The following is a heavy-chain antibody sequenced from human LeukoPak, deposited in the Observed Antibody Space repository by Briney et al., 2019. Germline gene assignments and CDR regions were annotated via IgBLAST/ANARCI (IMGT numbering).Heavy chain of an antibody. CDR1: GFTFSSYE. V-gene: IGHV3-48*03. D-gene: IGHD3-22*01. CDR3: ARQKYYYDSSGYYYYYYYMDV. CDR2: ISSSGSTI. Sequence: GGSRRLSCAASGFTFSSYEMNWVRQAPGKGLEWVSYISSSGSTIYYADSVKGRFTISRDNAKNSLYLQMNSLRAEDTAVYYCARQKYYYDSSGYYYYYYYMDVWGKGTTVTVSS. J-gene: IGHJ6*03.